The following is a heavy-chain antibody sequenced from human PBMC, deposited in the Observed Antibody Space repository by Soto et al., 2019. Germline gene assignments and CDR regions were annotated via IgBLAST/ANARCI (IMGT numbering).Heavy chain of an antibody. CDR1: GYIFTNYY. CDR2: INAEGGYT. D-gene: IGHD6-19*01. Sequence: GASVKVSCKASGYIFTNYYIHWVRQAPGQGLEWMGSINAEGGYTTYAQKFQGRVTMTGDTSTDTAYMELSSLRSEDTAVYYCATAPQYREAVAGTWSWDYWGQGTLVTVSS. J-gene: IGHJ4*02. CDR3: ATAPQYREAVAGTWSWDY. V-gene: IGHV1-46*01.